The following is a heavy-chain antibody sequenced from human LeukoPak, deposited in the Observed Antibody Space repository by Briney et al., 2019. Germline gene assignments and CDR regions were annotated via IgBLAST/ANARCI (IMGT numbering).Heavy chain of an antibody. D-gene: IGHD1-26*01. V-gene: IGHV3-49*04. Sequence: GRSLRLSCTASGFTFGDYIMSWVRQAPGKGLEWIGFIRGKAYGGTTEYAASVKGRFTISRDDSKSIAYLQVNSLKTEDTAVYYCTRDGSGMHYGMDVLGQGTTVTVSS. CDR3: TRDGSGMHYGMDV. J-gene: IGHJ6*02. CDR2: IRGKAYGGTT. CDR1: GFTFGDYI.